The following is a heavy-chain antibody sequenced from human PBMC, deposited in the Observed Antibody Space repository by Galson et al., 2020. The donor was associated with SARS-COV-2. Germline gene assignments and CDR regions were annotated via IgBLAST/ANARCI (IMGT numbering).Heavy chain of an antibody. Sequence: ETLYLTCAVYGGSFRGNYCSWNRQPPGTGLACRGVINSSGSTNYNPSPKRRVTLSVDTSKNHFSLKLSSVTAADTAVYYCAREENFFLVVTATRMCYLDYWGRGTLATVSS. CDR2: INSSGST. CDR1: GGSFRGNY. CDR3: AREENFFLVVTATRMCYLDY. D-gene: IGHD2-21*02. J-gene: IGHJ4*01. V-gene: IGHV4-34*01.